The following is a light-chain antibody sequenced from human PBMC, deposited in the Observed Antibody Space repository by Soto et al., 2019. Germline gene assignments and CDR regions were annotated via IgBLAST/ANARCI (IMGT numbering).Light chain of an antibody. J-gene: IGKJ2*01. CDR1: RDISSS. V-gene: IGKV1-27*01. CDR3: QKYNSAPNT. Sequence: DVQMTQSPSSLSASVGDRVTITCRAIRDISSSLAWYQQKPGKVPKLLIYAASTLHAGVQSRFSGSGSGTFFTLNINSLQPEDVATYYCQKYNSAPNTFGRGTRLEIK. CDR2: AAS.